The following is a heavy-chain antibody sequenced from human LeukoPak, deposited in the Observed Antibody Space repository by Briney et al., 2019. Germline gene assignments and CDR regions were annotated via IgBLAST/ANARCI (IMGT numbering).Heavy chain of an antibody. CDR2: IYYSGST. J-gene: IGHJ6*03. CDR1: GGSISSGGYS. D-gene: IGHD6-13*01. V-gene: IGHV4-39*01. CDR3: ARLCSDSSSWLPYYYYYMDV. Sequence: SETLSLTCAVSGGSISSGGYSWSWIRQPPGKGLEWIGSIYYSGSTYYNPSLKSRVTISVDTSKNQFSLKLSSVTAADTAVYYCARLCSDSSSWLPYYYYYMDVWGKGTTVTISS.